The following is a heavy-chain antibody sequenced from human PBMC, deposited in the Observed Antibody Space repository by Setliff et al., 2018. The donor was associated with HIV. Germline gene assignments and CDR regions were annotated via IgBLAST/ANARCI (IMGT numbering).Heavy chain of an antibody. V-gene: IGHV4-61*01. CDR1: GGSVGSGSYY. Sequence: PSETLSLTCSVSGGSVGSGSYYGSWIRQSPGRGLEWLGHIYYSGSTTYNPSLRSRVTISIDTSKNQFSLNLRSVTAADTAVYYCARDPPGYGDSKDYWGQGKLVTVSS. CDR3: ARDPPGYGDSKDY. J-gene: IGHJ4*02. CDR2: IYYSGST. D-gene: IGHD4-17*01.